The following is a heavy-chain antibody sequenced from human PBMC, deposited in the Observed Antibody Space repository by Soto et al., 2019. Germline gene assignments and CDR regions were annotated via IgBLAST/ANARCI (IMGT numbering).Heavy chain of an antibody. CDR2: IKSKTNGWTT. CDR1: GFSFSNAW. D-gene: IGHD3-22*01. Sequence: XVCLRLSCAACGFSFSNAWMSWVRQAPGKGLEWVGRIKSKTNGWTTDYAAPVKGRFTISRDDSKNTLYLQMNSLKSEDTAVYYCTPDTYHYDSSGYQYYFDHCGQRTLVTVSS. CDR3: TPDTYHYDSSGYQYYFDH. V-gene: IGHV3-15*01. J-gene: IGHJ4*02.